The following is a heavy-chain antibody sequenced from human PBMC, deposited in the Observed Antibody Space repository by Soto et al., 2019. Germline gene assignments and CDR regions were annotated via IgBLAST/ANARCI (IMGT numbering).Heavy chain of an antibody. V-gene: IGHV3-66*01. CDR2: IYSGGST. D-gene: IGHD2-2*01. CDR3: PRGSSTSYDSYYYYYYMDV. CDR1: GFTVSSNY. Sequence: EVQLVESGGGLVQPGGSLRLSCAASGFTVSSNYMSWVRQAPGKGLEWVSVIYSGGSTYYADSVKGRFTISRDNSKNTLYLQMNSLRAEDTAVYYCPRGSSTSYDSYYYYYYMDVWGKGTTVTVSS. J-gene: IGHJ6*03.